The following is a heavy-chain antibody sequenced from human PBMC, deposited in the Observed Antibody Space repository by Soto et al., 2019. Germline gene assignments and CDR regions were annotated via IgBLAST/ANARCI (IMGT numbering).Heavy chain of an antibody. CDR2: ISASGGLK. CDR1: GFTFTNYA. J-gene: IGHJ5*02. CDR3: AREVGAPSGWLDP. V-gene: IGHV3-23*01. D-gene: IGHD1-26*01. Sequence: LRLSCAASGFTFTNYAMTWVRQTPGKGLEWVSGISASGGLKYYADSVRGRFTVSRDNSKNILYLQMDNLRDEDTALYYCAREVGAPSGWLDPWGQGTQVTVSS.